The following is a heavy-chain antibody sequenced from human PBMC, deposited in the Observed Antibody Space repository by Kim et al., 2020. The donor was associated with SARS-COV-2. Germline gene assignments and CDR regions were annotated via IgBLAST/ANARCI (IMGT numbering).Heavy chain of an antibody. V-gene: IGHV3-43*01. J-gene: IGHJ6*02. Sequence: YYAESVKGRLTISRDNSKSSLYLQMHSLRTEDTAFYYCAKAAIAPYYAMDVWGQGTTVTVSS. CDR3: AKAAIAPYYAMDV. D-gene: IGHD2-2*01.